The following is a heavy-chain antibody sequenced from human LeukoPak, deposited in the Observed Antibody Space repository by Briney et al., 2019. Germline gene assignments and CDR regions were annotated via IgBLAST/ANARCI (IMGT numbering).Heavy chain of an antibody. CDR1: GGSISSYY. J-gene: IGHJ4*02. D-gene: IGHD5-24*01. CDR3: ARGNFPFDY. CDR2: IYYSGST. V-gene: IGHV4-59*01. Sequence: PETLSLTCTVSGGSISSYYWSWIRQPPGKGLEWIGYIYYSGSTNYNPSLKSRVTISVDTSKNQFSLKLSSVTAADTAVYYCARGNFPFDYWGQGTLVTVSS.